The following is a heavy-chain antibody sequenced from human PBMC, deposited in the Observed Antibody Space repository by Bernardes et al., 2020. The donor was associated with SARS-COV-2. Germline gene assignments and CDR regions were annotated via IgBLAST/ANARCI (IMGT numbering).Heavy chain of an antibody. V-gene: IGHV3-48*03. J-gene: IGHJ6*02. CDR3: ARDAAVGSTYYNATDV. CDR2: ISNSGSTI. CDR1: GFTFSNYD. D-gene: IGHD6-13*01. Sequence: GGSLRLSCVASGFTFSNYDMNWVRQGPGKGLEWISHISNSGSTILYADSVRGRFTISRDNAKNSVYLQVNSLRAEDTAVYYCARDAAVGSTYYNATDVWGHGTTVTVSS.